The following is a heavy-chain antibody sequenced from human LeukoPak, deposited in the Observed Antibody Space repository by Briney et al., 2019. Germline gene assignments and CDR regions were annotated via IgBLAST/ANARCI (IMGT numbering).Heavy chain of an antibody. CDR2: IANDGRNR. CDR3: AKGKDC. CDR1: GFTFSSYA. V-gene: IGHV3-30*18. J-gene: IGHJ4*02. Sequence: GGSLRLSCAASGFTFSSYAMSWVRQAPGKGLEWEAVIANDGRNRYYTDSVKGRFTISRDNSKNTLYLQMNSPRADDTAVYYCAKGKDCWGQGTLVTVSS.